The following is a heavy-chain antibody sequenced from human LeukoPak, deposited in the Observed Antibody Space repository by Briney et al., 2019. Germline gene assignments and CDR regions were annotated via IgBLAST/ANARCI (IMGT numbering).Heavy chain of an antibody. CDR2: INHSGST. D-gene: IGHD6-6*01. CDR1: GGSFSGYY. Sequence: PSETLSLTCAVYGGSFSGYYWSWIRQPPGKGLEWIGGINHSGSTNYNPSLKSRVTISVDTSKNQFSLKLSSVTAADTAVYYCASVRLTYSSSSGFDYWGQGTLVTVSS. CDR3: ASVRLTYSSSSGFDY. V-gene: IGHV4-34*01. J-gene: IGHJ4*02.